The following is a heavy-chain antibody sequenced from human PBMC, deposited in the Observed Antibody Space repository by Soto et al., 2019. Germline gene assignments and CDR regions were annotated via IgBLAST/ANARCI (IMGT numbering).Heavy chain of an antibody. V-gene: IGHV4-39*01. CDR2: IYYSGST. CDR3: ARYRIQWNWFDP. Sequence: QLQLQESGPGLVKPSETLSLTCTVSGGSISSSSYYWGWIRQPPGKGLEWIGSIYYSGSTYYNPSLKSRVTISVDTSKNQFSLKLSSVTAADTAVYYCARYRIQWNWFDPWGQGTLVTVSS. D-gene: IGHD1-26*01. J-gene: IGHJ5*02. CDR1: GGSISSSSYY.